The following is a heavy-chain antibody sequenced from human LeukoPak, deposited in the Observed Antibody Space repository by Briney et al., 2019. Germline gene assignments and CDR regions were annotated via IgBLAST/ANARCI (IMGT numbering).Heavy chain of an antibody. CDR1: GFSVSGNF. Sequence: GGSLRLSCTASGFSVSGNFMTWVRQAPGKGLEWISLIYAGGTTSYADSVKGRFTLSRNNSKNTIYLQLNSLRVEDTAVYYCARGRSRSSSGWYFDYWGQGTLVTVSS. CDR2: IYAGGTT. J-gene: IGHJ4*02. CDR3: ARGRSRSSSGWYFDY. D-gene: IGHD3-22*01. V-gene: IGHV3-53*01.